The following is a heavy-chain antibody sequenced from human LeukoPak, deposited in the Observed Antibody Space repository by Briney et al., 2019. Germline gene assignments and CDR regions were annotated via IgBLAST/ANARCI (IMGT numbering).Heavy chain of an antibody. V-gene: IGHV3-23*01. D-gene: IGHD1-26*01. J-gene: IGHJ4*02. Sequence: GRSLRLPCAASGFTFSSYAMNWVRQAPGKGLEWVSGIGGTGGSTYYIDSVKGRFTISRDNSRNTLYLQMNSLRAEDTAVYYCATAALVRAPDYWGQGTLVTVSS. CDR1: GFTFSSYA. CDR2: IGGTGGST. CDR3: ATAALVRAPDY.